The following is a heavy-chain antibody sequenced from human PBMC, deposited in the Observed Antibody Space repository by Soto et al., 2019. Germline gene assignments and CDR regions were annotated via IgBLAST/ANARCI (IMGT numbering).Heavy chain of an antibody. Sequence: ASVKVSCRASGYIFIDYYIHWLRQAPGQGLEWVGRINPNSGETRYAETFLDRVTMTRDTSNNTAYMELSRLRSDDTAVYYCARAPRPLWYFDYWGQGTRVTVSS. V-gene: IGHV1-2*06. CDR2: INPNSGET. J-gene: IGHJ4*02. CDR3: ARAPRPLWYFDY. CDR1: GYIFIDYY. D-gene: IGHD6-6*01.